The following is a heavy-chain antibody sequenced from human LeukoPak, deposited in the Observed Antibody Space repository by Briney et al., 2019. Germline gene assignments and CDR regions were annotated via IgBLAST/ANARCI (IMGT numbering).Heavy chain of an antibody. J-gene: IGHJ6*03. V-gene: IGHV3-23*01. Sequence: QPGGSLRLSCAGSGFPFSSYGMSWVRQAPGKGLEWVSDLSGSGTRTYYADSVKGRFTISRDDSKNTLYLEMNSLRLEDTAVYYCAKQFGRYSYYMDVWGKGTTVIISS. CDR3: AKQFGRYSYYMDV. CDR1: GFPFSSYG. D-gene: IGHD1-26*01. CDR2: LSGSGTRT.